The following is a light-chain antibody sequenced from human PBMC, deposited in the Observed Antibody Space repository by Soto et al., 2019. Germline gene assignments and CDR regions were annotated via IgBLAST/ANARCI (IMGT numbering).Light chain of an antibody. J-gene: IGKJ1*01. CDR3: QQYGSSPRT. Sequence: EIVLTQSPGTLSLSPGERATLSCRASQSVSSNYLAWYQQKPGQAPRLLIYGASSRATGIPDRFSGSGSGAGFTLTISRLEPEDFAVYYCQQYGSSPRTFGHGTKVEIK. CDR2: GAS. CDR1: QSVSSNY. V-gene: IGKV3-20*01.